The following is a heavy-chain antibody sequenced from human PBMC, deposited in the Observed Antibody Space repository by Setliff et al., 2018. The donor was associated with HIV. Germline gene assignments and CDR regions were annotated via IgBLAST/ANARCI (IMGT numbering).Heavy chain of an antibody. Sequence: SETLSLTCAVYGGSFSGYYWSWIRQPPGKGLQWIGEINHSGSTSYNPSLKSRVAISVDTSKNQFSLKLSSVTAADATVYYCARGRGPMGGDAFDAWGQGTMVT. CDR2: INHSGST. J-gene: IGHJ3*01. CDR3: ARGRGPMGGDAFDA. CDR1: GGSFSGYY. D-gene: IGHD3-10*01. V-gene: IGHV4-34*01.